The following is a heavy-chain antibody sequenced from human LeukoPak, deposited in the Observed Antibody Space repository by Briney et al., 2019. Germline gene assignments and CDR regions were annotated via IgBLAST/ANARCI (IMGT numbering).Heavy chain of an antibody. Sequence: SETLSLTCTVSGGFISSGGYYWSWIRQHPGKGLEWIGYIYYSGSTYYNPSLKSRVTISVDTSKNQFSLKLSSVTAADTAVYYCARDFGASCCNYYYYGMDVWGQGTTVTVSS. V-gene: IGHV4-31*03. CDR1: GGFISSGGYY. J-gene: IGHJ6*02. CDR2: IYYSGST. CDR3: ARDFGASCCNYYYYGMDV. D-gene: IGHD2-15*01.